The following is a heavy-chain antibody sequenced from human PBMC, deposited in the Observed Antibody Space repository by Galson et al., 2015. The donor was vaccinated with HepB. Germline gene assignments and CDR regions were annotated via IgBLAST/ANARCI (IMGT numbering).Heavy chain of an antibody. CDR2: IYYNGDT. D-gene: IGHD5-12*01. Sequence: ETLSLTCSVSHGSINNYYWSWIRQSPGKRLEWIGYIYYNGDTTYNPSLGYRVGMSVDTSVNQVSLWLTSVTAADTAVYYCARHPGRGSVGYAFDLWGQGTLVTVSA. CDR3: ARHPGRGSVGYAFDL. J-gene: IGHJ4*02. V-gene: IGHV4-59*08. CDR1: HGSINNYY.